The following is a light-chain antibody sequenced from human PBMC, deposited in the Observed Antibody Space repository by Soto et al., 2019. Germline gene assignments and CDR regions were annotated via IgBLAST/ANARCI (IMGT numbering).Light chain of an antibody. CDR2: GSS. J-gene: IGKJ2*01. V-gene: IGKV3-20*01. CDR1: QSVSNKY. CDR3: QQYGSSPPYT. Sequence: EVVLTQSPGTLSLSPGERATLSCRASQSVSNKYVAWYQQQPGQAPRLLIFGSSDRATGIPDRFSGSGSGTDFTLTISRLEPEDFAVYYCQQYGSSPPYTFGQGTKLEIK.